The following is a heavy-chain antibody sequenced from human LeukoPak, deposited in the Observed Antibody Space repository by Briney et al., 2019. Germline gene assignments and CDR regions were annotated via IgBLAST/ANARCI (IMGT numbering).Heavy chain of an antibody. J-gene: IGHJ5*02. Sequence: ASVKVSCKASGYTFTSYDINWVRQATGQGLEWMGGIIPIFGTANYAQKFQGRVTITTDESTSTAYMELSSLRSEDTAVYYCARARGIPRSYGNNWFDPWGQGTLVTVSS. CDR2: IIPIFGTA. CDR3: ARARGIPRSYGNNWFDP. CDR1: GYTFTSYD. D-gene: IGHD1-14*01. V-gene: IGHV1-69*05.